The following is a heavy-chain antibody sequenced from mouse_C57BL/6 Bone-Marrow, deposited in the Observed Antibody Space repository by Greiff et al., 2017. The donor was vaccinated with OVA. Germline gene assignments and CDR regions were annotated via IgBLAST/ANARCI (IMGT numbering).Heavy chain of an antibody. Sequence: VKLQQPGAELVMPGASVKLSCKASGYTFTSYWMHWVKQRPGQGLEWIGEIDPSDSYTNYNQKFKGKSTLTVDKSSSTAYMQLSSLTSEDSAVYYCARWSYSNGMDYWGQGTSVTVSS. D-gene: IGHD2-5*01. V-gene: IGHV1-69*01. J-gene: IGHJ4*01. CDR2: IDPSDSYT. CDR3: ARWSYSNGMDY. CDR1: GYTFTSYW.